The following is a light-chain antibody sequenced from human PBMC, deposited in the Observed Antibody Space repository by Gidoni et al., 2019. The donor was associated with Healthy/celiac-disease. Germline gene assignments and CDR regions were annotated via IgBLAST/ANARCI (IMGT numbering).Light chain of an antibody. CDR3: QTWGTGLPHVV. CDR1: SGHSSYA. Sequence: QLVLTQSPSASASLGPSVKLTCTLSSGHSSYAIAWHQQQPEKGPRYLMKLNSDGSHSKGDGIPDRFSGSSSGSERYLTISRLQSEDEADYFCQTWGTGLPHVVFGGGTKLTVL. J-gene: IGLJ2*01. CDR2: LNSDGSH. V-gene: IGLV4-69*01.